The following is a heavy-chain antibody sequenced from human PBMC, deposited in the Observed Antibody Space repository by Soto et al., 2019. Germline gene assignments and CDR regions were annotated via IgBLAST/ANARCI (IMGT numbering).Heavy chain of an antibody. CDR2: INPNSGGT. Sequence: QVQLVQSGAEVKKHGASVKVSCKASGYTFTGYYMHWVRQAPGQGLEWMGWINPNSGGTNYAQKFQGSVTMTRDTSNSTAYMELSRLRADDTAVYYCAREGGGVVVPAPGDWFDPWGQGTLVTVSS. J-gene: IGHJ5*02. V-gene: IGHV1-2*04. D-gene: IGHD2-2*01. CDR1: GYTFTGYY. CDR3: AREGGGVVVPAPGDWFDP.